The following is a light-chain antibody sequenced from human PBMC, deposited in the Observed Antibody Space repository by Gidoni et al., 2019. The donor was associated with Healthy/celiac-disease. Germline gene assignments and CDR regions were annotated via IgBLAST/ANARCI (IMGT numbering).Light chain of an antibody. CDR2: YDS. CDR1: NIGSKS. CDR3: QVWDSSSDHPWV. Sequence: SYVLTQPPSVSVAPRKTASITCGGNNIGSKSVHWYQQKPGQAPVLLIYYDSDRPSGIPERFSGSNSGNTATLTISRVEAGDEADYYCQVWDSSSDHPWVFGTGTKVTVL. J-gene: IGLJ1*01. V-gene: IGLV3-21*04.